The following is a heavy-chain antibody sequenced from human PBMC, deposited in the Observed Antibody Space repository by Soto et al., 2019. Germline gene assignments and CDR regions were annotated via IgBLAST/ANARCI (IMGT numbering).Heavy chain of an antibody. CDR3: ATHPGAYDPAYH. D-gene: IGHD5-12*01. J-gene: IGHJ5*02. Sequence: PSGTPSPPCTVSCGSLNRTTFLLGWIRQPPGEGLEWIGSIYYSGNTNYNPSLNSRVTMSVDSSKNQFSLKLSSVTATDTAVYYCATHPGAYDPAYHWGQGTLVTVSS. V-gene: IGHV4-39*01. CDR2: IYYSGNT. CDR1: CGSLNRTTFL.